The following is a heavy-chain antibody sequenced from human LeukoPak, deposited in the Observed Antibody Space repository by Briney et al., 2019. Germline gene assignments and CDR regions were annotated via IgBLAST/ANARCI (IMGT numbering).Heavy chain of an antibody. J-gene: IGHJ6*03. V-gene: IGHV4-34*01. CDR3: ARGGYTIYRSRTPNMDV. CDR1: GGSFSGYY. CDR2: INHSGSI. D-gene: IGHD3-3*01. Sequence: SETLSLTCAVYGGSFSGYYWSWIRQPPGKGLEWIGEINHSGSINYNLSLKSRVIISMDKSKKQFSLILNSVTAADTAVYYCARGGYTIYRSRTPNMDVWDKGNTVIVSS.